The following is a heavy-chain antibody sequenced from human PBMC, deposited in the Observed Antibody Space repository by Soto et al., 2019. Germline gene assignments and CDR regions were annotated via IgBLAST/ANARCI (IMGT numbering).Heavy chain of an antibody. Sequence: SETLSLTCAVSGGSLGRFYWSWIRQPPGKGLEWIGKVCYSGSAKYNPSLNSRVTISVDTSKNHFSLKLSSVTAADTAVYYCARHPNDGITGTPLYYFDYWGQGTLVTVSS. J-gene: IGHJ4*02. D-gene: IGHD1-20*01. CDR1: GGSLGRFY. CDR2: VCYSGSA. CDR3: ARHPNDGITGTPLYYFDY. V-gene: IGHV4-59*08.